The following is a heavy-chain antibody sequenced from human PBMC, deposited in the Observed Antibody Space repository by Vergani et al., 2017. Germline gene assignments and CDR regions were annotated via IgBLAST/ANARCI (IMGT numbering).Heavy chain of an antibody. CDR1: GYNFTGYY. Sequence: QVQLVQSGAEVKKPGASVKVSCKASGYNFTGYYMHWVRQAPGQGLEWMGWINPNSGGTNYAQKFQRWVTMTRDTSISTAYMELSRLRSDDTAVYYCARARRYYYDSSGPADYYGMDVWGQGTTVTVSS. CDR3: ARARRYYYDSSGPADYYGMDV. CDR2: INPNSGGT. D-gene: IGHD3-22*01. V-gene: IGHV1-2*04. J-gene: IGHJ6*02.